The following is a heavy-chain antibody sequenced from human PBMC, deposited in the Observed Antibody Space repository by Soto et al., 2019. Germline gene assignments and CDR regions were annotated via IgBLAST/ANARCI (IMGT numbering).Heavy chain of an antibody. CDR1: GLTFSSYG. D-gene: IGHD2-2*02. J-gene: IGHJ6*02. CDR2: ISYDGSNK. V-gene: IGHV3-30*18. CDR3: AKEGGYCSSTSCYTRNCYYGMDV. Sequence: GGSLRLSCAASGLTFSSYGMHWVRQAPGKGLEWVAVISYDGSNKYYADSVKGRFTISRDNSKNTLYLQMNSLRAEDTAVYYCAKEGGYCSSTSCYTRNCYYGMDVWGQGTTVTVSS.